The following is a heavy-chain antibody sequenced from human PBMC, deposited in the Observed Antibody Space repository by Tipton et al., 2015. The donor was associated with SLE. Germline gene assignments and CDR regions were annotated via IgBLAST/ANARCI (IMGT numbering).Heavy chain of an antibody. CDR2: TYHTGST. J-gene: IGHJ6*04. Sequence: TLSLTCAVSGFSIRSGYYWGWIRQPPGKGLEWIGNTYHTGSTYYNPSLKSRVTISVDTSKNQFSLKLSSVTAADTAVYYCARVYSSSHPDVWGKGTTVTVSS. CDR1: GFSIRSGYY. D-gene: IGHD6-13*01. CDR3: ARVYSSSHPDV. V-gene: IGHV4-38-2*01.